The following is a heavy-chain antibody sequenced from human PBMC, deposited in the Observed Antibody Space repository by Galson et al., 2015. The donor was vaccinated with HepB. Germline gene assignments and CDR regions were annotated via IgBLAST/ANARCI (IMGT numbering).Heavy chain of an antibody. CDR2: INYSGST. J-gene: IGHJ6*02. Sequence: ETLSLTCTVSGGSVSSGSYYWSWIRQPPGKGLEWIGYINYSGSTNYNPSLKSRVTISVDTSKNQFSLKVSSVTAADTAVYYCARGRDGFTLHYYGMDVWGQGTTVTVSS. V-gene: IGHV4-61*01. CDR3: ARGRDGFTLHYYGMDV. D-gene: IGHD5-24*01. CDR1: GGSVSSGSYY.